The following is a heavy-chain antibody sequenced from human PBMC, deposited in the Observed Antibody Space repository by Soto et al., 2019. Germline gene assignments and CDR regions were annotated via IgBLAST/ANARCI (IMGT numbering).Heavy chain of an antibody. CDR1: GFTFSSYA. V-gene: IGHV3-30*04. D-gene: IGHD6-13*01. J-gene: IGHJ3*02. Sequence: GESLKISCAASGFTFSSYAMHWVRQAPGKGLEWVAVISYDGSNKYYADSVKGRFTISRDNSKNTLYLQMNSLRAEDTAVYYCARVIAAAGDAFDIWGQGKMVTVSS. CDR3: ARVIAAAGDAFDI. CDR2: ISYDGSNK.